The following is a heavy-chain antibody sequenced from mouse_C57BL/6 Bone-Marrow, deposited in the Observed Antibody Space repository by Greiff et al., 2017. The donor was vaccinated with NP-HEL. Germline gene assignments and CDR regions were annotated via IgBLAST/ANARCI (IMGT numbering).Heavy chain of an antibody. J-gene: IGHJ4*01. CDR2: IWWDDDK. CDR3: ARIADGYYPSYAMDY. V-gene: IGHV8-8*01. Sequence: QVTLKVCGPGILQPSQTLSLTCSFSGFSLSTFGMGVGWIRQPSGKGLEWLAHIWWDDDKYYNPALKSWLTISKDTSKNQVFLKIANVDTADTATYYCARIADGYYPSYAMDYWGQGTSVTVSS. D-gene: IGHD2-3*01. CDR1: GFSLSTFGMG.